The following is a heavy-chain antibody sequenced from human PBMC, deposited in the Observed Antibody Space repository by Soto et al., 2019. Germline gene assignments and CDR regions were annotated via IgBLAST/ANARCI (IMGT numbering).Heavy chain of an antibody. CDR2: INHSGNT. Sequence: QVQLQQWGAGLLKPSETLSLSCAVYGGSFSGYYWSWIRQPPGKVLEWIGEINHSGNTNYNPSLTSRVTTSVDASKNQFSLNLRSVTAADTAVYYCARAAGSYSTGGWYVDLWGRGTLVTVSS. V-gene: IGHV4-34*01. D-gene: IGHD2-8*02. J-gene: IGHJ2*01. CDR3: ARAAGSYSTGGWYVDL. CDR1: GGSFSGYY.